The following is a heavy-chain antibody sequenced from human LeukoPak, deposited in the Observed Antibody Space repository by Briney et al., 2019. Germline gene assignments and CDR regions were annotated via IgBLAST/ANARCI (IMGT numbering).Heavy chain of an antibody. J-gene: IGHJ3*02. D-gene: IGHD3-22*01. Sequence: GGSLRLSCAASGFTVSSNYMSWVRQAPGKGLEWVSVIYSGGSTYYADSVKGRFTISRDNSKNTLYLQMNSLRAEDTAVYYCASGIVVVIPNAFDIWGQGTMVTVSS. CDR1: GFTVSSNY. CDR2: IYSGGST. CDR3: ASGIVVVIPNAFDI. V-gene: IGHV3-53*01.